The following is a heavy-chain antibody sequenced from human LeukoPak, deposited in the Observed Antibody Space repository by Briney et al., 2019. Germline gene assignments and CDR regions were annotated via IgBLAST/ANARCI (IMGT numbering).Heavy chain of an antibody. Sequence: SETLSLTCTVSGGSISSYYWSWIRQPPGKGLEWIGYIYYSGSTNYNLSLKSRVTISVDTSKNQFSLKLSSVTAADTAVYYCARGPYGDLDYWGQGTLVAVSS. V-gene: IGHV4-59*01. CDR2: IYYSGST. CDR1: GGSISSYY. D-gene: IGHD4-17*01. J-gene: IGHJ4*02. CDR3: ARGPYGDLDY.